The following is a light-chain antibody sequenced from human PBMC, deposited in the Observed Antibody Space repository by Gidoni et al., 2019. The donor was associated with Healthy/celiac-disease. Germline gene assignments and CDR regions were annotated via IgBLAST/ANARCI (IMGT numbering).Light chain of an antibody. CDR3: QQYGSSPRT. Sequence: EIVLTQSPGTLSLSPGERATLSYRASQSVSSSYLAWYQKKPGQAPRLLIYGPSSRATGIPDRFSGSGSGTDFTLTISRLEPEDFAVYYCQQYGSSPRTFGQGTKVEIK. V-gene: IGKV3-20*01. CDR1: QSVSSSY. CDR2: GPS. J-gene: IGKJ1*01.